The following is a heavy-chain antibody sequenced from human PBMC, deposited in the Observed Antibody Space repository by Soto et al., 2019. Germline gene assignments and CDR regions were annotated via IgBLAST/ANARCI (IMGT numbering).Heavy chain of an antibody. CDR3: ALGGAMLPSFFDY. Sequence: PSETLSLTCPFSGGSISSYYWIWIRQPPGKGLEWIGYIYYSGSTNYNPSLKSRVTISVDTSKNQFSLKLSSVTAADTAVYYCALGGAMLPSFFDYWGQGTLVTVSS. CDR1: GGSISSYY. V-gene: IGHV4-59*01. J-gene: IGHJ4*02. D-gene: IGHD3-16*01. CDR2: IYYSGST.